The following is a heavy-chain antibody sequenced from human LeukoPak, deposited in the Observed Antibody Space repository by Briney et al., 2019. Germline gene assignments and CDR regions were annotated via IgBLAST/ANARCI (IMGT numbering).Heavy chain of an antibody. CDR3: ARYTAMAHFDY. D-gene: IGHD5-18*01. Sequence: SETLSLTCTVPGGPISSHYWSWIRQPPGKGLERIGYIYYSGSTNYNPSLKSRVTISVDTSKNQFSLKLSSVTAADTAVYYCARYTAMAHFDYWGQGTLVTVSS. CDR2: IYYSGST. V-gene: IGHV4-59*11. J-gene: IGHJ4*02. CDR1: GGPISSHY.